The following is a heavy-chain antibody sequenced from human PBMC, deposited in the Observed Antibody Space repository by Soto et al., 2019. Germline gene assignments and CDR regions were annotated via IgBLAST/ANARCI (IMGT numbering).Heavy chain of an antibody. CDR1: GFTFGDYA. J-gene: IGHJ4*02. V-gene: IGHV3-49*03. Sequence: GGSLRLSCTASGFTFGDYAMSWFRQAPGKGLEWVGFIRSKAYGGTTEYAASVKGRFTISRDDSKSIAYLQMNSLKTEDTAVYYCTRVPNPSIAARRPFDYWGQGTLVTVSS. CDR3: TRVPNPSIAARRPFDY. D-gene: IGHD6-6*01. CDR2: IRSKAYGGTT.